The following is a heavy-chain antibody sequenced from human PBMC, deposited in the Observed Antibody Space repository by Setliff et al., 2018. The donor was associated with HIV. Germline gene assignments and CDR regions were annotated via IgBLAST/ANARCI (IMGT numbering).Heavy chain of an antibody. Sequence: GGFLRLSCAASGFTVSSNYMSWVRQAPGKGLEWVSVIYRGGSTYYADSVKGRFTISRDNSKNTLYLQMNSLRAEDTAVYYCAKAPGLTSSWAIDYWGQGTLVTVSS. CDR2: IYRGGST. CDR3: AKAPGLTSSWAIDY. D-gene: IGHD6-13*01. CDR1: GFTVSSNY. J-gene: IGHJ4*02. V-gene: IGHV3-53*01.